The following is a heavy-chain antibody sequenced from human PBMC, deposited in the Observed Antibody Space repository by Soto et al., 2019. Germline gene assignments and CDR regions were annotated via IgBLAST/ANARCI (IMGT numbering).Heavy chain of an antibody. V-gene: IGHV3-23*01. CDR2: ISGDSGSI. D-gene: IGHD2-15*01. CDR1: GFTFTTNS. CDR3: AAHKRGIILSSGGSTGGVDY. Sequence: PGGSLRLSCAAAGFTFTTNSMSWVRQAPGKGLEWVSAISGDSGSIYYVDSVKGRFTISRDNSQSTLYLQMSSLRTEDTAVYYCAAHKRGIILSSGGSTGGVDYWGQGA. J-gene: IGHJ4*02.